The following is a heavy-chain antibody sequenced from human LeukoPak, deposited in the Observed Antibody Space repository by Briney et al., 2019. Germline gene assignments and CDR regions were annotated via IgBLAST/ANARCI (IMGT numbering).Heavy chain of an antibody. CDR3: ANRRYCSGGSCYFPEYFQH. V-gene: IGHV3-7*01. Sequence: GGSLRLSCAASGFTFSSYWMSWVRQAPGKGLEWVANIKQDGSEKYYVDSVKGRFTISRDNAKNSLYLQMNSLRAEDTAVYYCANRRYCSGGSCYFPEYFQHWGQGTLVTVSS. CDR2: IKQDGSEK. D-gene: IGHD2-15*01. J-gene: IGHJ1*01. CDR1: GFTFSSYW.